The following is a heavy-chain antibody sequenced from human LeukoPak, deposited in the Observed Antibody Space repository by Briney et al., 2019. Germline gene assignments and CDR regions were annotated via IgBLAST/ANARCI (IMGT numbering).Heavy chain of an antibody. CDR3: ARYIYSYGSLGFDY. CDR1: GGSISSYY. CDR2: IYYSGST. Sequence: SETLSLTCTVSGGSISSYYWGWIRQPPGKGLEWIGYIYYSGSTNYNPSLKSRVTISVDTSKNQFSLRLSSVTAADTAVYYCARYIYSYGSLGFDYWGQGTLVTVSS. J-gene: IGHJ4*02. D-gene: IGHD5-18*01. V-gene: IGHV4-59*08.